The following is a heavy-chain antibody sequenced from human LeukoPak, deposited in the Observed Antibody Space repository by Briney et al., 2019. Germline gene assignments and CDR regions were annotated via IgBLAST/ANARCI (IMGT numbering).Heavy chain of an antibody. CDR1: GFTFSSYG. Sequence: GRSLRLSCAASGFTFSSYGMHWVRQAPGKGLEWVAVIWYDGSNKYYADSVKGRFTISRDNSKNTLYLQMNSLRAEDTAVYYCARVSLTQKSYFDYWGQGTLVTVS. J-gene: IGHJ4*02. V-gene: IGHV3-33*01. D-gene: IGHD2-15*01. CDR3: ARVSLTQKSYFDY. CDR2: IWYDGSNK.